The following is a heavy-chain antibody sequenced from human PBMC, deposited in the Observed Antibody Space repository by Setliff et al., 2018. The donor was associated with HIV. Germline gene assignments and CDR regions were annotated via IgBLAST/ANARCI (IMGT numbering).Heavy chain of an antibody. Sequence: GGSLRLSCAASGFTFRSYWMYWVRQPPGKGLVWVSRINIDGGSTNYADSVKGRFTISRDNAKNTLYLQMNDLSAEDTAVYYCARDRFRGGVGTGLAEYWGQGTVVTVSS. J-gene: IGHJ4*02. D-gene: IGHD3-16*01. CDR1: GFTFRSYW. V-gene: IGHV3-74*01. CDR2: INIDGGST. CDR3: ARDRFRGGVGTGLAEY.